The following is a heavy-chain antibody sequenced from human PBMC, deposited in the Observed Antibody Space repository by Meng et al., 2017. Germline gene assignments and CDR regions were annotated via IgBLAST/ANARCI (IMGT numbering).Heavy chain of an antibody. CDR3: ARGRAALQWLAD. J-gene: IGHJ4*02. V-gene: IGHV3-53*05. CDR2: IYSGGST. D-gene: IGHD6-19*01. Sequence: GQVVAAGGGLIQPWGSLILYCAASGLTVRSNYMSWVRQAPGKGLEWVSVIYSGGSTYYADSVKGRFTISRDNSKNTLYLQMNSLRAEDTAVYYCARGRAALQWLADWGQGTLVTVSS. CDR1: GLTVRSNY.